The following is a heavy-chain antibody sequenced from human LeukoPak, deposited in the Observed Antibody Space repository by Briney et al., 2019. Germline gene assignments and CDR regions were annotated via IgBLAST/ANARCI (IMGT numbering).Heavy chain of an antibody. J-gene: IGHJ4*02. CDR1: GFTFTTSW. CDR2: ISGSDGST. Sequence: GGSLRLSCAASGFTFTTSWMHWFRQAPGKGLVWVSAISGSDGSTYYADSVKGRFTISRDNSKNTLYLQMNSLRAEDTAVYYCAKAGDYSYFDYWGQGTLVTVSS. D-gene: IGHD4-11*01. CDR3: AKAGDYSYFDY. V-gene: IGHV3-23*01.